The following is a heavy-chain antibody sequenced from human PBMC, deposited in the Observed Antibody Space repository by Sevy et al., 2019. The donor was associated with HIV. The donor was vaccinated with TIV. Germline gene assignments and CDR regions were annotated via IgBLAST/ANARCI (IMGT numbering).Heavy chain of an antibody. CDR1: GASISSSGYY. J-gene: IGHJ4*02. Sequence: SETLSLTCTVSGASISSSGYYWGWIRQPPGKGLKWIASINYSGSTFYNPSLKSRVTISADTSKNQFSLDLNSVTAADTAIYYCAGPILTYNNGWSYYDYWGQGTVVTVSS. CDR3: AGPILTYNNGWSYYDY. V-gene: IGHV4-39*01. CDR2: INYSGST. D-gene: IGHD6-19*01.